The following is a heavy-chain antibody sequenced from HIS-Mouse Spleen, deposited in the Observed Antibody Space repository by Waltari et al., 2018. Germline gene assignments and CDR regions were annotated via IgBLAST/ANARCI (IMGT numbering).Heavy chain of an antibody. Sequence: QVQLVQSGAEVKKPGASVKVSCKASGYTFTGYYMHWVRQAPGQGLEWMGWINPNSGGTNYAQKFQGRVTMTRDTSISTAYMELSRLRSDDTAVYYCARDLRRRGNWGWEGYYFDYWGQGTLVTVSS. J-gene: IGHJ4*02. D-gene: IGHD7-27*01. CDR1: GYTFTGYY. CDR3: ARDLRRRGNWGWEGYYFDY. V-gene: IGHV1-2*02. CDR2: INPNSGGT.